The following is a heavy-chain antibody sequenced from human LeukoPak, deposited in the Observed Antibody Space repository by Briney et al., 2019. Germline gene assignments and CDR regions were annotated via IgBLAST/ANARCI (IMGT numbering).Heavy chain of an antibody. CDR3: AREVLLWFGESRQGAFDI. Sequence: GASVKVSCKASGYTFTSYDINWVRQATGQGLEWMGWMNPNSGNTGYAQKFQGRVTMTRYTSISTAYMELSSLRSEDTAVYYCAREVLLWFGESRQGAFDIWGQGTMVTVSS. D-gene: IGHD3-10*01. CDR2: MNPNSGNT. CDR1: GYTFTSYD. V-gene: IGHV1-8*01. J-gene: IGHJ3*02.